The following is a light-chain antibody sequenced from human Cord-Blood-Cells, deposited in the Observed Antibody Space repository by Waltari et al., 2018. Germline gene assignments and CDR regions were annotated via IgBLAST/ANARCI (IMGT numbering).Light chain of an antibody. CDR3: QQRSTGLGWT. Sequence: EIVLTQSPATLSLSPGERATLSCRASQSVSSYLAWYQQKPGQAPRLLIYDASNRATGIPARFIGSGSGTDFTLTISSLEPEDFAVYYCQQRSTGLGWTFGQGTKVEIK. J-gene: IGKJ1*01. CDR1: QSVSSY. V-gene: IGKV3-11*01. CDR2: DAS.